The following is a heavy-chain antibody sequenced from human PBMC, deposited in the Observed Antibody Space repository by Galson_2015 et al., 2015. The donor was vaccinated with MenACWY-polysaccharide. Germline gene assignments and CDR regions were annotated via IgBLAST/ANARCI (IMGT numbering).Heavy chain of an antibody. J-gene: IGHJ4*02. V-gene: IGHV3-7*01. CDR3: ARRAVGDFDY. D-gene: IGHD3-16*01. CDR1: GFTFTNYY. Sequence: SLRLSCAASGFTFTNYYMGWVRQAPGKGLEWVANIKQHGNDKYYVDSVKGRFTISRVNAKNSVYLQMNSLRAEDTAVYFCARRAVGDFDYWGQGTLVTVSS. CDR2: IKQHGNDK.